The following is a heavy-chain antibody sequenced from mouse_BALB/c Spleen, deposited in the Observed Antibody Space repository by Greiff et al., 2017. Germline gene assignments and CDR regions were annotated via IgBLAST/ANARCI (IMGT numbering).Heavy chain of an antibody. J-gene: IGHJ1*01. V-gene: IGHV3-1*02. CDR2: IHYSGST. Sequence: EVQLQQSGPDLVKPSQSLSLTCTVTGYSITSGYSWHWIRQFPGNKLEWMGYIHYSGSTNYNPSLKSRISITRDTSKNQFFLQLNSVTTEDTATYYCAREKVWYGNYWYFDVWGAGTTVTVSS. CDR1: GYSITSGYS. D-gene: IGHD2-10*02. CDR3: AREKVWYGNYWYFDV.